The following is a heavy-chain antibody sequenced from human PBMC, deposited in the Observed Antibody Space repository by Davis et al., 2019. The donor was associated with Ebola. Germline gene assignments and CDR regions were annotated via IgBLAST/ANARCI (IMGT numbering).Heavy chain of an antibody. D-gene: IGHD3-10*01. J-gene: IGHJ4*02. Sequence: SETLSLTCTVSGGSVSSGGYYWAWIRQRPGKGLEWIGTITSSGNTYYTPSLESRITMSIDTSRNQFSLVLDSVAAADTAIYYCSLSPLWFGESDYWGQGTLVTVSS. CDR2: ITSSGNT. CDR3: SLSPLWFGESDY. V-gene: IGHV4-39*01. CDR1: GGSVSSGGYY.